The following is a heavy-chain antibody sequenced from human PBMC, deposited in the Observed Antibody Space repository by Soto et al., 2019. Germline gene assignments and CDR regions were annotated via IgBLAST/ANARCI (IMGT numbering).Heavy chain of an antibody. D-gene: IGHD1-1*01. CDR3: ARGRYGDY. J-gene: IGHJ4*02. V-gene: IGHV1-18*01. Sequence: QVHLVQSGAEVKKPGASVKVSCQGSGYAFTTYGITWVRQAPGQGLEWMGWISAHNGNTNYAQQLQGRVTVTRDTSTSTAYMELGSLRYDDTAVYYCARGRYGDYWGQGALVTVSS. CDR2: ISAHNGNT. CDR1: GYAFTTYG.